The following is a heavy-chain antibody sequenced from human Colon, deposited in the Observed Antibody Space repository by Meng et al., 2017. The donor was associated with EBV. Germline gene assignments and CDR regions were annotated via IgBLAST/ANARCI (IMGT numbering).Heavy chain of an antibody. Sequence: QVPLGQSGTEVKKPGATVEVSCKASGYTFTSYAMNWVRQAPGQRLEWMGWINTGNGETKYSQKFQGRVTLTRDTSASTAYMELSSLRSEDTAVYYCASRPGIAVAGFDYWGQGTLVTVSS. CDR3: ASRPGIAVAGFDY. D-gene: IGHD6-19*01. CDR2: INTGNGET. V-gene: IGHV1-3*04. J-gene: IGHJ4*02. CDR1: GYTFTSYA.